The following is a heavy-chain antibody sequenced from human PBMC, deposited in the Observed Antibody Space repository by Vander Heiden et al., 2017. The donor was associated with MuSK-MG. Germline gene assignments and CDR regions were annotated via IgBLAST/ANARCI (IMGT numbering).Heavy chain of an antibody. V-gene: IGHV4-39*01. CDR1: GGSISISSYY. CDR3: ARKHRDGWNDY. D-gene: IGHD6-19*01. Sequence: QLQLQESGPGLVKPSETLSLTCTVSGGSISISSYYWGWLRPPPGEGLEWIASVYYTGSTCYNPSLNSRVTISVDTSKNLFSLKVSSVTAADTAVYYCARKHRDGWNDYWGQGTLVTVSS. J-gene: IGHJ4*02. CDR2: VYYTGST.